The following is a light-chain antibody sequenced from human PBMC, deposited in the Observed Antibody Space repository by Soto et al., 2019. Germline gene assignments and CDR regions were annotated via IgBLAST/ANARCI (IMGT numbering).Light chain of an antibody. CDR1: RSISTY. Sequence: DIQMTQSPSSLSASIGDRVTITCRASRSISTYLNWYQQRPVKAPKLLIYAASSLQSGVPSRFSGSGPGKVFTLAISSRQPEYFANYYCQQSYSPPRTFGQETTVEI. V-gene: IGKV1-39*01. CDR2: AAS. CDR3: QQSYSPPRT. J-gene: IGKJ1*01.